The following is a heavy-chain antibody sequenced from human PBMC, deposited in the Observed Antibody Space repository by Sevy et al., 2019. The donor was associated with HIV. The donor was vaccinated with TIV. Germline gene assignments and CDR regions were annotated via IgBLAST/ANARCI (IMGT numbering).Heavy chain of an antibody. CDR3: ATPTPFQP. CDR2: ISSSSSYI. CDR1: GVTFSSYS. V-gene: IGHV3-21*01. J-gene: IGHJ1*01. Sequence: GGSLRLSCAASGVTFSSYSMNWVRQAPGKGLEWVSSISSSSSYIYYADSVKGRFTISRDNAKNSLSLQMNSLRAEDTAVSYCATPTPFQPWGQGTLVTVSS.